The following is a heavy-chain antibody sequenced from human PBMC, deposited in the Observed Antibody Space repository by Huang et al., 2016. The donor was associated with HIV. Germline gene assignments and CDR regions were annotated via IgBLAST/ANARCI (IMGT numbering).Heavy chain of an antibody. CDR1: GGSVSSDGYY. J-gene: IGHJ4*02. CDR3: ARYRSRGGFGNYFGY. CDR2: IYHSGIT. Sequence: QVQLQESGPGLVKPSQTLSLTCTVSGGSVSSDGYYWSWIRQPPGKGLEWSGYIYHSGITYYTPSLKSRVTMSIDTSKNQFSLHLSSVTAADTAVYYCARYRSRGGFGNYFGYWGQGTLVTVSS. V-gene: IGHV4-30-4*08. D-gene: IGHD3-10*01.